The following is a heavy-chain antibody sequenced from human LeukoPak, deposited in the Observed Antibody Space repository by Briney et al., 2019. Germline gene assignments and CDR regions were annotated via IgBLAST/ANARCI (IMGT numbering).Heavy chain of an antibody. V-gene: IGHV3-33*01. J-gene: IGHJ6*03. Sequence: PGGSMRLSCAASEFTFSSYGMHWVRQAPGKGLEGVAVIWYDGSNKYYADSVKSRFTISRDNSKNTLYLQMNSLRAEATAVYCCARDETTVTGGYLVWGKGTTVTVS. D-gene: IGHD4-17*01. CDR3: ARDETTVTGGYLV. CDR1: EFTFSSYG. CDR2: IWYDGSNK.